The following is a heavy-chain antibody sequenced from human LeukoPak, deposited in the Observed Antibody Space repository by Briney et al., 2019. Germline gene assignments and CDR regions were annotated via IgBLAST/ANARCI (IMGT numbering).Heavy chain of an antibody. J-gene: IGHJ4*02. Sequence: PGGSLRLSCAASGFTFDDYGMSWVRQAPGKGLEWVSGINWNGGSTGYANSVKGRFTISRDNVKNSLYLQMNSLRAEDTALYFCARDISYYYGSGSFSWGQGTLVTVSS. CDR3: ARDISYYYGSGSFS. D-gene: IGHD3-10*01. CDR2: INWNGGST. V-gene: IGHV3-20*04. CDR1: GFTFDDYG.